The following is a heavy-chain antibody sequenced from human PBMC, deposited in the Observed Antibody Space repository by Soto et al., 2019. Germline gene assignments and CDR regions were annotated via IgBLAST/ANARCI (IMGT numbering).Heavy chain of an antibody. Sequence: SVKVSCKASGGTFSSCAISWVRQAPGQGLEWMGGIIPIFGTANYAQKFQGRVTITADKSTSTAYMELSSLRSEDTAVYYCARVLQDTAMAVYYYYGMDVWGQGTTVTVSS. CDR2: IIPIFGTA. D-gene: IGHD5-18*01. CDR3: ARVLQDTAMAVYYYYGMDV. CDR1: GGTFSSCA. V-gene: IGHV1-69*06. J-gene: IGHJ6*02.